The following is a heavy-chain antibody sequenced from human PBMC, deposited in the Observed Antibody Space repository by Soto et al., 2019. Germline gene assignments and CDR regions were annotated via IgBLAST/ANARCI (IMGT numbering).Heavy chain of an antibody. D-gene: IGHD2-15*01. CDR3: ASNCGGISY. V-gene: IGHV1-69*02. J-gene: IGHJ4*02. CDR2: IIPISGIA. Sequence: QVQLVQSGAEVKKPGSSVKVSCKASGGTVSYYTISWVRQAPGQGLEWMGRIIPISGIANYAQKFPGRVTTTADKSTSTVNMELSSLRSEDTAVYYCASNCGGISYWGQGTLVTVSS. CDR1: GGTVSYYT.